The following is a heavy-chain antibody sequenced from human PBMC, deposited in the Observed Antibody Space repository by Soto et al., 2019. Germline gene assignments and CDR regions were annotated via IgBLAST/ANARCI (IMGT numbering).Heavy chain of an antibody. J-gene: IGHJ6*02. D-gene: IGHD3-10*01. CDR1: GFTFSSYS. V-gene: IGHV3-48*02. Sequence: EVQLVESGGGLVQPGGSLRLSCAASGFTFSSYSMNWVRQAPGKGLEWVSYISSSSSTIYYADSVKGRFTISRDNAKNSLYLQMNSLRDEDTAVYYCARDSRPYYYGSGSYYFLDYYGMDVWGQGTTVTVSS. CDR3: ARDSRPYYYGSGSYYFLDYYGMDV. CDR2: ISSSSSTI.